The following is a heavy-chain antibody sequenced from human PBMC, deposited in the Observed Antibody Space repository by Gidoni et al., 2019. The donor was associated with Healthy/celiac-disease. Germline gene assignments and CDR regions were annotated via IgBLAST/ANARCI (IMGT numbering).Heavy chain of an antibody. D-gene: IGHD1-26*01. V-gene: IGHV3-66*02. J-gene: IGHJ6*02. CDR1: VFTVRSNY. CDR2: IYSGGST. Sequence: EVQLVESGGGLVPPGGSLRLSCAASVFTVRSNYMSWVGQAPGTGLEWFAVIYSGGSTYYADSVKGRFTISRDNSKNTLYLQMNSLRAEDTAVYYCARDQLVGATNYDGMDVWGQGTTVTVSS. CDR3: ARDQLVGATNYDGMDV.